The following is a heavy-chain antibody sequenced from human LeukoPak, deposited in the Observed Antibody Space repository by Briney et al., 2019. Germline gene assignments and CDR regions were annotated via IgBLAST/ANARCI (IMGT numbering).Heavy chain of an antibody. CDR1: GFTYSNYA. Sequence: GGSLRLYCAASGFTYSNYAMSWVRHSPGKGLEWVSSMSGSGGSTYYADSVKGRFTISRDNSKNTLYLQMNNLRAEHTALYYCAKNQGQWLVAVDYWGQGTLVTVSS. D-gene: IGHD6-19*01. CDR3: AKNQGQWLVAVDY. J-gene: IGHJ4*02. CDR2: MSGSGGST. V-gene: IGHV3-23*01.